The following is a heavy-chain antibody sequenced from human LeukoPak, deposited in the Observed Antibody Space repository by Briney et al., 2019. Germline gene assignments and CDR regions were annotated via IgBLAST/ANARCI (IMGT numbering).Heavy chain of an antibody. D-gene: IGHD3-10*01. Sequence: ASVKVSCKASGYTFTGYYMHWVRQAPGQGLEWMGWINPNSGGTNYAQKFQGWVTMTRDTSISTAYMELSRLRSDDTAVYYCARSYGSGSYLTRYYYYYGMDVWGQGTTVTVSS. V-gene: IGHV1-2*04. CDR3: ARSYGSGSYLTRYYYYYGMDV. CDR1: GYTFTGYY. J-gene: IGHJ6*02. CDR2: INPNSGGT.